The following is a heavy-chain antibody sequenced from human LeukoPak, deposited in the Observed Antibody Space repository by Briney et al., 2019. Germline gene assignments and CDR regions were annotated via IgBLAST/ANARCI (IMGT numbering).Heavy chain of an antibody. CDR2: IYYSGST. CDR1: GVSISSYY. D-gene: IGHD1-26*01. Sequence: SETLSLTCTVSGVSISSYYWSWIRQPPGKGLEWIGYIYYSGSTNYNPSLKSRVTISVDTSKNQFSLKLSSVTAADTAVYYCARGGGSYYGYYFDYWGQGTLVTVSS. J-gene: IGHJ4*02. CDR3: ARGGGSYYGYYFDY. V-gene: IGHV4-59*01.